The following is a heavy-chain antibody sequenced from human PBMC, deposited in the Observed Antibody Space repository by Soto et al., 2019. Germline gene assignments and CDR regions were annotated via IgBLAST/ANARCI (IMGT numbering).Heavy chain of an antibody. D-gene: IGHD5-18*01. J-gene: IGHJ5*02. CDR1: DFSFTHHA. CDR3: SKQMVPWVDTAIQS. CDR2: LSHDGGNI. Sequence: PVGSLGLSCVSPDFSFTHHAMTCVRVPPGKWLQWVAALSHDGGNIYYRDSVRGRFTISRDNSKNTLYLQMHSLKAEDTAVYFCSKQMVPWVDTAIQSWCQGTQCNVSS. V-gene: IGHV3-23*01.